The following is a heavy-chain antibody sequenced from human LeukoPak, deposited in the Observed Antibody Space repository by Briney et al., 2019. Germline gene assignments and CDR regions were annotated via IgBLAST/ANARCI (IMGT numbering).Heavy chain of an antibody. Sequence: SETLSLTCTVSGGSISSYDWSWIRQPAGKGLEWIGRIYTSGGTNHNPSLKSRVTMSVDTSKNQFSLKLRSVTAADAAVYCCARDRQDSSSWGDFDYWGQGTLVTVSS. V-gene: IGHV4-4*07. D-gene: IGHD6-13*01. J-gene: IGHJ4*02. CDR3: ARDRQDSSSWGDFDY. CDR1: GGSISSYD. CDR2: IYTSGGT.